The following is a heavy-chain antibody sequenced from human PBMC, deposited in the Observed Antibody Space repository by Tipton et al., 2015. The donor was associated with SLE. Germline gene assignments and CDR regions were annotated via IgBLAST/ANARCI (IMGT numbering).Heavy chain of an antibody. V-gene: IGHV4-39*07. J-gene: IGHJ6*02. Sequence: LRLSCTVSGGSISSSYYWGWIRQSPGKGLEWIGSISYTGSTYYNPSLKSRVTISVDMSKNQFSLKVSSVTAADTAVYYCARVDYFYGMDVWGRGTTVTVSS. CDR3: ARVDYFYGMDV. CDR2: ISYTGST. CDR1: GGSISSSYY.